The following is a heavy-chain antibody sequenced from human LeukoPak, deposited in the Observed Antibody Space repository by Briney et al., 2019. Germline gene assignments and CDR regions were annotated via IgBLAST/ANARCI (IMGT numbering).Heavy chain of an antibody. Sequence: SETLSLTCTVSGGSISSYYWSWVRQPPGKGLEWIGYIYYSGGTNYNPSLKSRVTISVDTSKNQFSLKLSSVTAADTALYYCARAYSSSWYHNWFDPWGQGTLVTVSS. CDR2: IYYSGGT. D-gene: IGHD6-13*01. J-gene: IGHJ5*02. CDR1: GGSISSYY. V-gene: IGHV4-59*08. CDR3: ARAYSSSWYHNWFDP.